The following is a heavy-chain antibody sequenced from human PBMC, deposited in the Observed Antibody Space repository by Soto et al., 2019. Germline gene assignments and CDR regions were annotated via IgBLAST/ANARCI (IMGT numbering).Heavy chain of an antibody. Sequence: GGSLRLACAASGFTVCSYSMNWVRQAQGKGLEWVAPISNDRSYIYYADSVKGRFTVSRDNSKNTLYLQIDTLRAEDTAIYRCARNFCSSTSCPHGGHDFWGQGTLVTVSS. CDR1: GFTVCSYS. CDR3: ARNFCSSTSCPHGGHDF. V-gene: IGHV3-21*01. J-gene: IGHJ4*02. CDR2: ISNDRSYI. D-gene: IGHD2-2*01.